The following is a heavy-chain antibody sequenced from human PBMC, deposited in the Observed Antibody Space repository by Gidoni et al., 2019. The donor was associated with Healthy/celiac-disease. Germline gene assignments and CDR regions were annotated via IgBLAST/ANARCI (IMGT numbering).Heavy chain of an antibody. V-gene: IGHV3-30*03. CDR3: ALSIAAAGTYAFDI. Sequence: QVQLVESGGGVVQPGRSLRLSCAASGFTFSSYGMHWVRQAPGTGLEWVAVISYDGSNKYYADSVKGRFTISRDNSKNTLYLQMNSLRAEDTAVYYCALSIAAAGTYAFDIWGQGTMVTVXS. D-gene: IGHD6-13*01. J-gene: IGHJ3*02. CDR1: GFTFSSYG. CDR2: ISYDGSNK.